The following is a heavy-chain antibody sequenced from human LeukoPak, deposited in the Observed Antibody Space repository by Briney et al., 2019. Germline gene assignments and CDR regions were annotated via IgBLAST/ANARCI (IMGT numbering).Heavy chain of an antibody. Sequence: PGGSLRLSCAASGFTFDDYAMHWVRQAPGKGLEWVSGISWNSGSIGYADSVKGRFTISRDNAKNSLYLQMNSLRAEDTAVYYCARDVGVTMGNWFDPWGQGSLVTVSS. CDR3: ARDVGVTMGNWFDP. CDR2: ISWNSGSI. D-gene: IGHD4/OR15-4a*01. V-gene: IGHV3-9*01. CDR1: GFTFDDYA. J-gene: IGHJ5*02.